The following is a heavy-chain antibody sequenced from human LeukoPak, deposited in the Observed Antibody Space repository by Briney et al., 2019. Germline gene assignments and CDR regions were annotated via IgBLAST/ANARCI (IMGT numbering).Heavy chain of an antibody. CDR3: AREGVIVPLFDY. CDR1: GGSISSSSYY. V-gene: IGHV4-39*02. D-gene: IGHD3-22*01. Sequence: PSETLSLTCTVSGGSISSSSYYWGWIRQPPGKGLEWIGSIYYSGSTYYNPSLKSRVTISVDTSKNQFSLKLSSVTAADTAVYYCAREGVIVPLFDYWGQGTLVTVSS. CDR2: IYYSGST. J-gene: IGHJ4*02.